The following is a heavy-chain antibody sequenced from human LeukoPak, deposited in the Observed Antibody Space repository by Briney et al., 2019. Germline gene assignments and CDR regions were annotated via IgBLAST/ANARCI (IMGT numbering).Heavy chain of an antibody. J-gene: IGHJ4*02. Sequence: SETLSLTCTVSGGSISNSGNFWGWVRQPPGRGLEWIASTYYSRNTYYNPSLKSRVTIPVDTSKNQFSLKLSSVTAADTAVYYCVRHEEEDGYNAKTFDYWGQGTLVTVSS. CDR1: GGSISNSGNF. CDR3: VRHEEEDGYNAKTFDY. V-gene: IGHV4-39*01. CDR2: TYYSRNT. D-gene: IGHD5-24*01.